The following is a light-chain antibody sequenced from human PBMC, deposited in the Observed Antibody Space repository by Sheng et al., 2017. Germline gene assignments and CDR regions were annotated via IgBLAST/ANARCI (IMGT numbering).Light chain of an antibody. CDR1: QGISGS. J-gene: IGKJ2*03. V-gene: IGKV1-NL1*01. CDR3: QQYYSTPRS. CDR2: AAS. Sequence: DIQMTQSPSSLSASVGDRVTITCRAGQGISGSLAWYQQKPGKAPKLLLFAASRLETGVPSRFSGSGSGTDYTLTISSLQPEDFATYYCQQYYSTPRSFGQGTKLEIK.